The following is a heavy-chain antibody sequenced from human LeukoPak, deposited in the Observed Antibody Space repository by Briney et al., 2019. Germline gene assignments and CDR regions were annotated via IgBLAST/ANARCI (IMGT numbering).Heavy chain of an antibody. J-gene: IGHJ4*02. Sequence: SETLSLTCAVYGGSFSGYYWSWIRQPPGKGLEWIGEINHSGSTNYNPSLKSRVTISVDTYKNQFSLKLSSVTAADTAVYYCARVAAQYYFDYWGQGTLVTVSS. CDR2: INHSGST. D-gene: IGHD2-15*01. CDR1: GGSFSGYY. V-gene: IGHV4-34*01. CDR3: ARVAAQYYFDY.